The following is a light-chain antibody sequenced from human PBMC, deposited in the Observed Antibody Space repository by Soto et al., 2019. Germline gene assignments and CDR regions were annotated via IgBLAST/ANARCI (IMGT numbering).Light chain of an antibody. CDR1: QNVLYSSNNKNY. J-gene: IGKJ1*01. CDR2: WAS. V-gene: IGKV4-1*01. CDR3: QQYYSTPWT. Sequence: DTVMTQSPDSLAVSLGERATINCKSSQNVLYSSNNKNYLAWYQQKPGQPPKLLIYWASTRESGVPDRFSGSGSGTDFTLTISSLQAEDVAVYYCQQYYSTPWTFGQGTKVEIK.